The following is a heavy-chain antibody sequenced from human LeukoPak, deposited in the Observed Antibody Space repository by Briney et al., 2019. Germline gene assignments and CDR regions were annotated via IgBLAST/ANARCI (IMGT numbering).Heavy chain of an antibody. Sequence: QPGGSLRLSCAASGFTFSSYGMHWVRQAPGKGLEWVAFIRYDGSNKYYADSVKGRFTISRDNSKNTLYLQMNSLRAEDTAVYYCAKGRAVAAPYYYYYMDVWGKGTTVTVSS. V-gene: IGHV3-30*02. J-gene: IGHJ6*03. D-gene: IGHD6-19*01. CDR2: IRYDGSNK. CDR1: GFTFSSYG. CDR3: AKGRAVAAPYYYYYMDV.